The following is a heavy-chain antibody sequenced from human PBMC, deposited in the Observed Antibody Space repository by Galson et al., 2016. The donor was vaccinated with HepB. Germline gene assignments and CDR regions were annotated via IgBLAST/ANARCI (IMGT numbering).Heavy chain of an antibody. D-gene: IGHD5-18*01. J-gene: IGHJ4*02. V-gene: IGHV3-53*01. Sequence: SLRLSCAASGFTVSDNFMSWVRQAPGKGLEWVSLIHSDGSTYYADSVKGRFTISRDNSKNTVYLQMNSLRAGDTAVYYCARDPGYSYGLDYWGQGTLVAVSS. CDR1: GFTVSDNF. CDR2: IHSDGST. CDR3: ARDPGYSYGLDY.